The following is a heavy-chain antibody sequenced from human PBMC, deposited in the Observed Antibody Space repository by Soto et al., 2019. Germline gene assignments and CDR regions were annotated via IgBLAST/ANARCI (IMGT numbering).Heavy chain of an antibody. D-gene: IGHD2-2*01. CDR1: GYTFTSYG. CDR2: ISAYNGNT. V-gene: IGHV1-18*01. J-gene: IGHJ4*02. Sequence: ASVKVSCKASGYTFTSYGISWVRQAPGQGLEWMGWISAYNGNTNYAQKLQGRVTMTTDTSTSTAYMELRSLRSDGTAVYYCARDLERDIVVVPAASVFDYWGQGTLVTVSS. CDR3: ARDLERDIVVVPAASVFDY.